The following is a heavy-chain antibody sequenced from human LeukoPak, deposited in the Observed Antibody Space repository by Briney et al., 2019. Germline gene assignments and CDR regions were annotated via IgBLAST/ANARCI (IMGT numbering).Heavy chain of an antibody. CDR3: ARGEGYCSSTSCRNEYFQH. V-gene: IGHV3-30*02. J-gene: IGHJ1*01. D-gene: IGHD2-2*01. CDR1: GFTFSTYG. CDR2: IRYDGSNK. Sequence: GGSLRLSCAASGFTFSTYGMDWVRQAPGKGLEWVAFIRYDGSNKYYADSVKGRFTISRDNSKNTLYLQMNSLRAEDTAVYYCARGEGYCSSTSCRNEYFQHWGQGTLVTVSS.